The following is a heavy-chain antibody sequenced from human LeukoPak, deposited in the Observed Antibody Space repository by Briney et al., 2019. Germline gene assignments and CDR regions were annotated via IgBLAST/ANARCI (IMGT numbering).Heavy chain of an antibody. D-gene: IGHD3-9*01. CDR3: ARFQILTGYVDAFDI. Sequence: SETPSLTCAVYGGSFSGYYWNWIRQPPGKGLEWIGEINHGGSTNYNPSLKSRVTISVDTSKNQFSLKLSSVTAADTAVYYCARFQILTGYVDAFDIWGQGTMVTVSS. J-gene: IGHJ3*02. CDR1: GGSFSGYY. V-gene: IGHV4-34*01. CDR2: INHGGST.